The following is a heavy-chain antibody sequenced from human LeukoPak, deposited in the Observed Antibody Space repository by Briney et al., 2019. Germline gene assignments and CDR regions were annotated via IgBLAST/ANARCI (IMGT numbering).Heavy chain of an antibody. CDR2: ISWNSGSI. CDR3: AKDSSGGDYDTFDY. Sequence: GRSLRLSCAASGFTFDDYAMHWVRQAPGKGLEWVSGISWNSGSIGYADSVKGRFTISRDNAKNSLYLQMNSLRAGDTALYYCAKDSSGGDYDTFDYWGQGTLVTVSS. CDR1: GFTFDDYA. D-gene: IGHD4-17*01. V-gene: IGHV3-9*01. J-gene: IGHJ4*02.